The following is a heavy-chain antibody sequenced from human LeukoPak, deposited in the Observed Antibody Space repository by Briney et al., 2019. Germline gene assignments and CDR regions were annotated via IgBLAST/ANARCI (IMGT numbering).Heavy chain of an antibody. J-gene: IGHJ4*02. CDR1: GGTFSSYA. CDR2: IIPIFGTA. V-gene: IGHV1-69*05. D-gene: IGHD3-10*01. CDR3: ARGIGRGYYGSGSSLFDY. Sequence: GASVKVSCKASGGTFSSYAISWVRQAPGQGLEWMGGIIPIFGTANYAQKFQGRVTMTRNTSISTAYMELSSLRSEDTAVYHCARGIGRGYYGSGSSLFDYWGQGTLVTVSS.